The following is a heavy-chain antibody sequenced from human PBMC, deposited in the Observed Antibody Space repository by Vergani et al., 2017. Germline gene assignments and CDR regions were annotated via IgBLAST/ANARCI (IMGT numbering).Heavy chain of an antibody. J-gene: IGHJ2*01. Sequence: QVQLQESGPGLVKPSETLSLTCTVSGYSISSGYYWGWIRQPPGKGLEWIGSIYHSGSTYYNPSLKSRVTISVDTSKNQFSLKLSSVTAADTAVYYCARGPIAVAAHYWYFDLWGRGTLVTVSS. D-gene: IGHD6-19*01. CDR1: GYSISSGYY. CDR2: IYHSGST. CDR3: ARGPIAVAAHYWYFDL. V-gene: IGHV4-38-2*02.